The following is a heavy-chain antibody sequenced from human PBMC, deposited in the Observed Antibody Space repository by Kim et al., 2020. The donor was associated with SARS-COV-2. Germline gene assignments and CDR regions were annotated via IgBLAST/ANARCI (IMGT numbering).Heavy chain of an antibody. J-gene: IGHJ6*02. Sequence: GSIGYADSVKGRFTISRDNAKNSLYLQMNSLRAEDTALYYCAKESYGMDVWGQGTTVTVSS. CDR2: GSI. V-gene: IGHV3-9*01. CDR3: AKESYGMDV.